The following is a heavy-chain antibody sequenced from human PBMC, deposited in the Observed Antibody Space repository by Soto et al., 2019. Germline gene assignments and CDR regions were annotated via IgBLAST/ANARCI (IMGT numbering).Heavy chain of an antibody. J-gene: IGHJ4*02. V-gene: IGHV4-30-4*02. D-gene: IGHD6-19*01. Sequence: SSETLSLTCTVSGGSISSGDYSWSWVRQSPGKGLEWIGYIYNSGITYYNPSLKSRVAISIDTSKNQFSLKLNSVTAADRAVYYCARFRLTAVAGTAFDYWGQGTLVTVSS. CDR3: ARFRLTAVAGTAFDY. CDR1: GGSISSGDYS. CDR2: IYNSGIT.